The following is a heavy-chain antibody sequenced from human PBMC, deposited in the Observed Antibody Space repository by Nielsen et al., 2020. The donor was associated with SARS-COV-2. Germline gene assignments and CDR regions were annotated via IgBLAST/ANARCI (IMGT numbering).Heavy chain of an antibody. Sequence: GGSLRLSCAASGFTFSNYAMTWVRQAPGKGLEWVSAISGSGTSTYYPASVRGRFTISRDNSKNTLYLQMNSLRAEDRALYYCAKGDSSSSPLDAFDIWGHGTMVTVSS. CDR2: ISGSGTST. D-gene: IGHD6-6*01. CDR3: AKGDSSSSPLDAFDI. V-gene: IGHV3-23*01. CDR1: GFTFSNYA. J-gene: IGHJ3*02.